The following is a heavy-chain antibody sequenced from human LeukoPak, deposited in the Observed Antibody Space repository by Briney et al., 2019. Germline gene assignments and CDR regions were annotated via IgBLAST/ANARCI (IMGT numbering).Heavy chain of an antibody. CDR1: GGSFSGYY. CDR3: ARRSSGWSHYYYYYMDV. CDR2: INHSGST. D-gene: IGHD2-8*01. Sequence: PSETLSLTCAVYGGSFSGYYWSWIRQPPGKGLEWIGEINHSGSTNYNPSLKSRVTISVDTSKNQFSLKLSSVTAADTAVYYCARRSSGWSHYYYYYMDVWGKGTTVTISS. J-gene: IGHJ6*03. V-gene: IGHV4-34*01.